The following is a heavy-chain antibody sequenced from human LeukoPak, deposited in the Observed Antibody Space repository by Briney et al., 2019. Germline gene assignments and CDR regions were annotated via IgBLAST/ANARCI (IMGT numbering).Heavy chain of an antibody. CDR3: ARGNFGLYDY. Sequence: SETLSLTCTVSGGSISSGDYYWSWIRQPPGKGLEWIGYIYYSGSAYYNPSLKSRVTISVDTSKNQFSLKLSSVTAADTAVYYCARGNFGLYDYWGQGTLVTVSS. CDR1: GGSISSGDYY. CDR2: IYYSGSA. V-gene: IGHV4-30-4*02. J-gene: IGHJ4*02. D-gene: IGHD1-1*01.